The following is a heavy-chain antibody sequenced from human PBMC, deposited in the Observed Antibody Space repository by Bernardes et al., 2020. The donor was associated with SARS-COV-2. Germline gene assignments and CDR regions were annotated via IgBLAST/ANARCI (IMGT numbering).Heavy chain of an antibody. D-gene: IGHD3-10*01. CDR3: AKDKERSGPTFDY. Sequence: GSLRLSCAASGFTFSSYGMHWVRQAPGKGLEWVAVISYDGSNKYYADSVKGRFTISRDNSKNTLYLQMNSLRAEDTAVYYCAKDKERSGPTFDYWGQGTLVTVSS. CDR2: ISYDGSNK. CDR1: GFTFSSYG. J-gene: IGHJ4*02. V-gene: IGHV3-30*18.